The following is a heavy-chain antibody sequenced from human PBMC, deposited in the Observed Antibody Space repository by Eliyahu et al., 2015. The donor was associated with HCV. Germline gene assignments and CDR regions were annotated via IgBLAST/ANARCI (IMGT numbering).Heavy chain of an antibody. CDR1: GFTFSXYX. Sequence: QVQLVESGGGXVQPGRSLRLSXAASGFTFSXYXXXWVRQAPGKGLEWVAVISYDGSNKYYADSVKGRFTISRDNSKNTLYLQMNSLRAEDTAVYYCAKDAYSNYDFWSGYYGTDYWGQGTLVTVSS. CDR3: AKDAYSNYDFWSGYYGTDY. J-gene: IGHJ4*02. D-gene: IGHD3-3*01. V-gene: IGHV3-30*18. CDR2: ISYDGSNK.